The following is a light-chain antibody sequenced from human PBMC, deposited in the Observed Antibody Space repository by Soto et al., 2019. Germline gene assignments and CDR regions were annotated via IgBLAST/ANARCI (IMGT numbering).Light chain of an antibody. CDR2: AAS. V-gene: IGKV1D-16*01. J-gene: IGKJ4*01. Sequence: DVQITQSPSSLSASVGDRVTITCRASQDINSYLAWYQQNPGNAPKSLIYAASSLQTGVPSRFSGSESGTDFTLTISNLQPEDSATYYCQQYNIYPLTFGGGKKWEIK. CDR1: QDINSY. CDR3: QQYNIYPLT.